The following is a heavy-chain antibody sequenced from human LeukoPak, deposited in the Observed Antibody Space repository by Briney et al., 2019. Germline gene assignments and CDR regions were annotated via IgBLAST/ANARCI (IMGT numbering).Heavy chain of an antibody. CDR3: ARVPTVGDSPYFDY. CDR2: IYYSGST. CDR1: GGSISSGGYS. Sequence: SQTLSLTCAVSGGSISSGGYSWSWIRQPPGKGLEWIGYIYYSGSTYCNPSLKSRVTISVDTSKNQFSLKLSSVTAADTAVYYCARVPTVGDSPYFDYWGQGTLVTVSS. J-gene: IGHJ4*02. V-gene: IGHV4-30-4*07. D-gene: IGHD4-17*01.